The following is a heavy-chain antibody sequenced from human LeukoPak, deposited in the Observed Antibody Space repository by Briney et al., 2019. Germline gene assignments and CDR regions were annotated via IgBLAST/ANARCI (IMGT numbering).Heavy chain of an antibody. Sequence: PSETLSLTCAVYGGSFSGYYWSWIRQPPGKGLEWIGEINHSGSTNYNPSLKSRVTISVDTSKNQFSLKLSSVTAADTAVYYCAREGSSSWRFDYWGQGTLVTVSS. D-gene: IGHD6-13*01. CDR3: AREGSSSWRFDY. CDR1: GGSFSGYY. CDR2: INHSGST. J-gene: IGHJ4*02. V-gene: IGHV4-34*01.